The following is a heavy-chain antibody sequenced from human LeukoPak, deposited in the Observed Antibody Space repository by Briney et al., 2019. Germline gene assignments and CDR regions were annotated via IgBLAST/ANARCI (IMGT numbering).Heavy chain of an antibody. V-gene: IGHV4-39*07. Sequence: SETLSLTFTVSRGSISSSSYYWGWIRQPPGKGLEWIGSIYYSGSTYYNPSLKSRVTISVDTSKNQFSLKLMSVTVADTAVYYCARSQTDDYVWGSFLYWGQGTLVTVSS. D-gene: IGHD3-16*01. CDR2: IYYSGST. CDR1: RGSISSSSYY. CDR3: ARSQTDDYVWGSFLY. J-gene: IGHJ4*02.